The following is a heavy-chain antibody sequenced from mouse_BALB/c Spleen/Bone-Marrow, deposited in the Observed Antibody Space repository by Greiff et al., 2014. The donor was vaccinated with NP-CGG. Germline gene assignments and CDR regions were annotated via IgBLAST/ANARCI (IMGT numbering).Heavy chain of an antibody. D-gene: IGHD2-14*01. J-gene: IGHJ4*01. V-gene: IGHV1S137*01. CDR2: ISGYYGDA. Sequence: QVQLKQSGAKLVRPGVSVKISCKGSGYTFTDHAIHWVKRSHAKSLEWIGVISGYYGDAIYNQKFKGKATMTVDKSSSTAYMELARLKSEDSAIYYCARSGKVRNARDNGGRGTSVTVP. CDR1: GYTFTDHA. CDR3: ARSGKVRNARDN.